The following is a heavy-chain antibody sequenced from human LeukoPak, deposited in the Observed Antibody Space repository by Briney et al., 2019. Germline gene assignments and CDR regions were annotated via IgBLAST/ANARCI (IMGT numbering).Heavy chain of an antibody. CDR3: ARDSQGDDYFLVSTY. CDR2: IKQDGSEK. V-gene: IGHV3-7*01. CDR1: GFTFSSYW. D-gene: IGHD5-12*01. J-gene: IGHJ4*02. Sequence: GGSLRLSCAVSGFTFSSYWMSWVRQAPGKGLEWVANIKQDGSEKYYVDSVRGRFTISRDNAENSLYLQMNSLRAEDTAVYYCARDSQGDDYFLVSTYWGQGTLVTVSS.